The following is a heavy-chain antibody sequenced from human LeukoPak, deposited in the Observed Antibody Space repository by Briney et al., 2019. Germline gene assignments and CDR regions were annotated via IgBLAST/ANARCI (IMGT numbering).Heavy chain of an antibody. J-gene: IGHJ4*02. D-gene: IGHD1-26*01. CDR3: ARKYSGTNPFDY. V-gene: IGHV3-23*01. CDR1: GFTLNNYA. Sequence: GGSLRLSCTASGFTLNNYAMSWVRQAPGKGLEWVSIINNSGGSTYYADSVKGRFTISRDLSKNTLYLQMNSLRAEDTALYYCARKYSGTNPFDYWGQGTLVTVSS. CDR2: INNSGGST.